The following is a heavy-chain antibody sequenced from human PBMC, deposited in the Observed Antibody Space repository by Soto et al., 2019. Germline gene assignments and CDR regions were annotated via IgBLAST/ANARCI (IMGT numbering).Heavy chain of an antibody. Sequence: VQLVQSGAEVKKPGSSVKGFCKASGGTFSNYVVNWVRQAPGQGAEWMGRIIPISGAANYAQKFQGRVTITADKSTSTSYMELSSLRSEDTAVYYCARDMTRTVVPYFDFWGQGTLVTVSS. CDR1: GGTFSNYV. D-gene: IGHD1-7*01. CDR2: IIPISGAA. V-gene: IGHV1-69*06. CDR3: ARDMTRTVVPYFDF. J-gene: IGHJ4*02.